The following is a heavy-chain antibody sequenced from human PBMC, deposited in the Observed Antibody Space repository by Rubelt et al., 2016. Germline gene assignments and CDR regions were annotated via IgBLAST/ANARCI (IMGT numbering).Heavy chain of an antibody. D-gene: IGHD6-19*01. CDR2: INHSGST. Sequence: QVQLQESGPGLVKPSQTLSLTCTVSDDSISSYKYVWTWIRHRPGKGLEWIGEINHSGSTNYNPSLKSRVTISVDTSKNQFSLKLSSVTAADTAVYYCARGLWGPVAEGYWGQGTLVTVSS. V-gene: IGHV4-39*07. J-gene: IGHJ4*02. CDR1: DDSISSYKYV. CDR3: ARGLWGPVAEGY.